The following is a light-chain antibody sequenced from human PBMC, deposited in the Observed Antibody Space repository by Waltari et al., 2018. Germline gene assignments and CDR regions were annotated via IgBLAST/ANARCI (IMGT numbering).Light chain of an antibody. V-gene: IGLV1-44*01. J-gene: IGLJ2*01. Sequence: QSVLTQPPSVSGAPGQRVTISCTGSSPNIGAGHDVHWYHQLPGRAPRLLIYIDNQRPSGVPDRFSGSKSGTSASLAISGLQSEDEADYYCAVWDDSRNDLVFGGGTKLTVL. CDR1: SPNIGAGHD. CDR2: IDN. CDR3: AVWDDSRNDLV.